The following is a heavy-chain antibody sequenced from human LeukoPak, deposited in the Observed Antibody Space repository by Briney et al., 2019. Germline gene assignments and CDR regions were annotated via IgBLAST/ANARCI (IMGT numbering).Heavy chain of an antibody. J-gene: IGHJ4*02. CDR1: GFTFSSYW. CDR3: SRDSGY. D-gene: IGHD1-26*01. V-gene: IGHV3-7*01. CDR2: IKQDGSEK. Sequence: GGSLRLSCAASGFTFSSYWMSWVRQAPGKGLEWLANIKQDGSEKYSVDSVKCRFTISRDNAKTSLYLPMNSMRAEATAGYYCSRDSGYWGQGTLVTVSS.